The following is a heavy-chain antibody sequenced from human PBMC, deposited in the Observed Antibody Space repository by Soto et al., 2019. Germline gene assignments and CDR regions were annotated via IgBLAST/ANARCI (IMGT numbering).Heavy chain of an antibody. D-gene: IGHD2-2*01. CDR1: GGSFSGYY. CDR3: ARRVPAATHYYYGMDV. J-gene: IGHJ6*02. V-gene: IGHV4-34*01. Sequence: NPSETLSLTCAVYGGSFSGYYWSWIRQPPGKGLEWIGEINDRGSTNYNPSLKSRVTISVDTSKNQFSLKVSSVTAADTAVYYCARRVPAATHYYYGMDVWGQGTTVTVSS. CDR2: INDRGST.